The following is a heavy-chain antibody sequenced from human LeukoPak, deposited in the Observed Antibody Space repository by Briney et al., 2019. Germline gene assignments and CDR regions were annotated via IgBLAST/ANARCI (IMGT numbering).Heavy chain of an antibody. J-gene: IGHJ6*02. CDR1: GFTFSSYW. Sequence: AGGSLRLSCAASGFTFSSYWMHWIRQAPGKGQVWVSHINSDGTGTRNADSVKGRFTISRDNAKNTLYLQMNSLRAEDTAVYYCARGDNGMDVWGQGTTVTVSS. CDR2: INSDGTGT. V-gene: IGHV3-74*01. D-gene: IGHD5-24*01. CDR3: ARGDNGMDV.